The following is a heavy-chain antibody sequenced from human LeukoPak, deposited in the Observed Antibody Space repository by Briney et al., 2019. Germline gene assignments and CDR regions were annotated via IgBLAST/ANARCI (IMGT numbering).Heavy chain of an antibody. V-gene: IGHV4-59*12. CDR2: IYYSGST. D-gene: IGHD6-19*01. J-gene: IGHJ4*02. CDR3: ARDLPGSSGCIFDY. Sequence: PSETLSLTCTVSGGSISSYYWSWIRQPPGKGLEWIGYIYYSGSTNYNPSLKSRVTISVDTSKNQFSLKLSSVTAADTAVYYCARDLPGSSGCIFDYWGQGTLVTVSS. CDR1: GGSISSYY.